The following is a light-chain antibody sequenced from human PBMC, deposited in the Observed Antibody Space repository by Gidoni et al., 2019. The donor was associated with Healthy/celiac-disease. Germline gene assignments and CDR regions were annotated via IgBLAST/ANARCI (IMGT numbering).Light chain of an antibody. Sequence: DIQMTQSPSSLSASVGDRVTITCRASQSISSYLNWYQQKPGKAPNLLIYAASSLQSGVPSRFSGSGSGTDFTLPISSLQPEDFATYYCQQSYSTLGTFGQXTKLEIK. V-gene: IGKV1-39*01. CDR2: AAS. CDR1: QSISSY. J-gene: IGKJ2*01. CDR3: QQSYSTLGT.